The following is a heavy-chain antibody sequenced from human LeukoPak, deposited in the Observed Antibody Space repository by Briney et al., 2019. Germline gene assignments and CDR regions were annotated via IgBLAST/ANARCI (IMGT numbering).Heavy chain of an antibody. V-gene: IGHV1-8*01. D-gene: IGHD2-8*01. CDR3: ARGRPAPGHCTNGICYFFPYFDF. CDR1: GYTFISYD. CDR2: MNPNSANT. J-gene: IGHJ4*02. Sequence: ASVKVSCKASGYTFISYDIHWVRQAPGQGLEWMGWMNPNSANTGYAQNFQGRVTMTRTTSINTAYMELTSLSSEDTAVYYCARGRPAPGHCTNGICYFFPYFDFWGQGTLVTVSS.